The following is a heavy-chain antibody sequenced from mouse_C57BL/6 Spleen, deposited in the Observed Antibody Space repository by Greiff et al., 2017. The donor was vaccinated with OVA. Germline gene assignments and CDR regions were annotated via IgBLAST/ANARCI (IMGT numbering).Heavy chain of an antibody. V-gene: IGHV1-82*01. CDR3: AKIRYGSSYLDY. D-gene: IGHD1-1*01. J-gene: IGHJ2*01. CDR1: GYAFSSSW. CDR2: IYPGDGDT. Sequence: VKLKQSGPELVKPGASVKISCKASGYAFSSSWMNWVKQRPGKGLEWIGRIYPGDGDTNYNGKFKGKATLTADKSSSTAYMQLSSLTSEDSAVYFCAKIRYGSSYLDYWGQGTTLTVSS.